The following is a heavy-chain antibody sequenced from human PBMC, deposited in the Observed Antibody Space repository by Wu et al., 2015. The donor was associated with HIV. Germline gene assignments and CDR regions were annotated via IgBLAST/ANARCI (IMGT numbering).Heavy chain of an antibody. CDR3: ARTYGDCIDY. D-gene: IGHD4-17*01. Sequence: QVQLVQSGAEVKNPGASVKVSCKASGYTFTDYYLHWVRQAPGQGLEWMGWINPKTGGTNYAQKFQGRVTMTRDTSISTAYMELSRLRSDDTAVYYCARTYGDCIDYWGQGALVIVSS. J-gene: IGHJ4*02. CDR1: GYTFTDYY. V-gene: IGHV1-2*02. CDR2: INPKTGGT.